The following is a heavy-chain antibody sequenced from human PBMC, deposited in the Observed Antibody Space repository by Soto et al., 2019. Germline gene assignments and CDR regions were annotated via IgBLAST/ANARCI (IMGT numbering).Heavy chain of an antibody. Sequence: SETLSLTCNFSCSSITSAYYWAWVRQPPGKGLEWIGSVFHSGTTYYNPSLMSRVTVSLDTSKSQFSLMLSSVTAADTAVYYCASDFWTGYPLFDYWGPGALVTVSS. CDR2: VFHSGTT. CDR1: CSSITSAYY. V-gene: IGHV4-38-2*02. CDR3: ASDFWTGYPLFDY. J-gene: IGHJ4*02. D-gene: IGHD3-3*01.